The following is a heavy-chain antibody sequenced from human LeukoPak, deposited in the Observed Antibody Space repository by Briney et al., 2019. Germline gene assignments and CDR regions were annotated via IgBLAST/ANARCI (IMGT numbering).Heavy chain of an antibody. CDR1: GGSISSYY. V-gene: IGHV4-59*12. CDR2: IYYSGST. J-gene: IGHJ5*02. D-gene: IGHD3-10*01. Sequence: PSETLSLTCTVSGGSISSYYWSWIRQPPGKGLEWIGYIYYSGSTNYNPSLKSRVTISVDTSKNQFSLKLSSVTAADTAVYYCARVAGYGSGSYRILFRFDPWGQGTLVTVSS. CDR3: ARVAGYGSGSYRILFRFDP.